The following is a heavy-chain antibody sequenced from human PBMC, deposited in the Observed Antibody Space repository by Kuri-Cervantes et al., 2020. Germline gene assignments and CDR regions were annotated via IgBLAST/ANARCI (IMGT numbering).Heavy chain of an antibody. J-gene: IGHJ6*02. V-gene: IGHV4-4*02. CDR3: ARARMVRGVIVYYYGMDV. D-gene: IGHD3-10*01. CDR1: GGSISSSNW. CDR2: IYHSGST. Sequence: GSLRLSCAVSGGSISSSNWWSWVRQPPGKGLEWIGEIYHSGSTYYNPSLKSRVTISVDTSKNQFSLKLSSVTAADTAVYYCARARMVRGVIVYYYGMDVWGQGTTVTVSS.